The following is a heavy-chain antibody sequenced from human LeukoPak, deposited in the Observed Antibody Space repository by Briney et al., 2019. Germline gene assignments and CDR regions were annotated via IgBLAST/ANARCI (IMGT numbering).Heavy chain of an antibody. CDR3: ARRGRARYCSSTSCKLGYWFDP. Sequence: SETLSLTCAVYGGSFSGYYWSWIRQPPGKGLEWIGEINHSGSTNYNPSLKSRVTISVDTSKNQFSLKLSSVTAADTAVYYCARRGRARYCSSTSCKLGYWFDPWGQGTLVTVSS. J-gene: IGHJ5*02. D-gene: IGHD2-2*01. CDR2: INHSGST. V-gene: IGHV4-34*01. CDR1: GGSFSGYY.